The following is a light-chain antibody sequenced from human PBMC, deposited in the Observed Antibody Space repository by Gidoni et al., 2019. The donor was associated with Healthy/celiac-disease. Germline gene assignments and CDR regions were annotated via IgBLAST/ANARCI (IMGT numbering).Light chain of an antibody. CDR3: QQLNSYPRT. J-gene: IGKJ1*01. CDR1: QGISSY. V-gene: IGKV1-9*01. CDR2: AAS. Sequence: DIQLTQSPSFLSASVGDRVTITCRASQGISSYLAWYQQQPGKAPKLLLSAASALQSGVPSRFSGSGSGTEFTLTISNLQAEDFATYYCQQLNSYPRTFGQGTKVEIK.